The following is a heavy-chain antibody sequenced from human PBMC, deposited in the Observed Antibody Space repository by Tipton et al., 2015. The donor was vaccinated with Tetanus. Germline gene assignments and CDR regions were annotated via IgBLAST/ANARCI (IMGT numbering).Heavy chain of an antibody. CDR3: ARVLRYSATGGWDDAFDI. CDR1: GGSTHGFY. V-gene: IGHV4-4*07. CDR2: IYSSGIT. D-gene: IGHD2-8*02. Sequence: TLSLTCTVSGGSTHGFYWSWIRQSAGKGLEWIGRIYSSGITTYNPSLQSRVTMSMDTSRNQFSLTLTSVTVADTALYFCARVLRYSATGGWDDAFDIWGQGTVVTVSS. J-gene: IGHJ3*02.